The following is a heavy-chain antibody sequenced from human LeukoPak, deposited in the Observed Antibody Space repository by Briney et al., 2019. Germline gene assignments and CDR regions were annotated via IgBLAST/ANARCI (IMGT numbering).Heavy chain of an antibody. J-gene: IGHJ4*02. Sequence: PGGSLRLSCAASEFTFSSYTMNWVRQAPGKGLEWASSIISSSYYIYYADSVKGRFTISRDNAKTSLYLQMNSLRAEDTAIYYCARHLSGVTGYTYGRGIDYWGQGTLVTVSS. CDR2: IISSSYYI. CDR1: EFTFSSYT. D-gene: IGHD5-18*01. CDR3: ARHLSGVTGYTYGRGIDY. V-gene: IGHV3-21*01.